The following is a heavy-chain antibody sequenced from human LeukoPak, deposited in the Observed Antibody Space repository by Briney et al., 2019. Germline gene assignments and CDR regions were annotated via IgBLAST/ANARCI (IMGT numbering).Heavy chain of an antibody. Sequence: SETLSLTCTVSGGSISSGDYYWSWIRQPPGKGLEWIGYIYYSGSTYYNPSLKSRVTTSVDTSKNQFSLKLSSVTAADTAVYYCARVLRFLEWLGFFDYWGQGTLVTVSS. CDR1: GGSISSGDYY. J-gene: IGHJ4*02. CDR3: ARVLRFLEWLGFFDY. V-gene: IGHV4-30-4*08. D-gene: IGHD3-3*01. CDR2: IYYSGST.